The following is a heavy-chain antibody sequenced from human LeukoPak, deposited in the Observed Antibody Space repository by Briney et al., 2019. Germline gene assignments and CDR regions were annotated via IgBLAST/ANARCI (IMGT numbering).Heavy chain of an antibody. J-gene: IGHJ4*02. CDR1: GFTFSSSP. Sequence: GGSLRLSCAASGFTFSSSPMSWVRQAPGKGLEWVSAISNNGGYTYYADSVQGRFTISRDNSKSTLCLQMNSLRAEDTAVYYCAKQLGYCSDGSCYFPYWGQGTLVTVSS. V-gene: IGHV3-23*01. CDR3: AKQLGYCSDGSCYFPY. D-gene: IGHD2-15*01. CDR2: ISNNGGYT.